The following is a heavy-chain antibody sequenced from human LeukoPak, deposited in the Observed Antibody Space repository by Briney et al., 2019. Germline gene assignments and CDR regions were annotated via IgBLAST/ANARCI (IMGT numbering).Heavy chain of an antibody. CDR1: GYTLTELS. D-gene: IGHD1-7*01. J-gene: IGHJ3*02. CDR2: FDPEDGET. CDR3: ATVGLELPVYPHAFDI. V-gene: IGHV1-24*01. Sequence: GASVKVSCKVSGYTLTELSMHWVRQAPGKGLEWMGGFDPEDGETIYAQKFQGRVTMTEDTSTDTAYMELSSLRSEDTAVYYCATVGLELPVYPHAFDIWGQGTMVTVSS.